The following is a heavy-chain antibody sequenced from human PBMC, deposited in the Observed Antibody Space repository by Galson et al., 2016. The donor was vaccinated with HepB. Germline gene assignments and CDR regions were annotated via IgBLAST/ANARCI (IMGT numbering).Heavy chain of an antibody. CDR1: GFSFSSYD. D-gene: IGHD1/OR15-1a*01. Sequence: SLRLSCAASGFSFSSYDMHWVRQIPGKGLEWVSGIGPDDNAFYQGSVKGRFTTSRENAKNSLYLQMNDLSAGDTAVYYCARSPNNYYGMDVWGQGTTVIVSS. J-gene: IGHJ6*02. CDR3: ARSPNNYYGMDV. V-gene: IGHV3-13*01. CDR2: IGPDDNA.